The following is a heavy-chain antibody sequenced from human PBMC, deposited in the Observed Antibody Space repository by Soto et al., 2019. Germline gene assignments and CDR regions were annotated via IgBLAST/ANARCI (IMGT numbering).Heavy chain of an antibody. CDR2: ISYDGSNK. CDR1: GFTFSSYA. J-gene: IGHJ4*02. CDR3: ARTPTIFGVVTPNPYFDY. Sequence: GGSLRLSCAASGFTFSSYAMHWVHQAPGKGLEWVAVISYDGSNKYYADSVKGRFTISRDNSKNTLYLQMNSLRAEDTAVYYCARTPTIFGVVTPNPYFDYWGQGTLVTVSS. D-gene: IGHD3-3*01. V-gene: IGHV3-30-3*01.